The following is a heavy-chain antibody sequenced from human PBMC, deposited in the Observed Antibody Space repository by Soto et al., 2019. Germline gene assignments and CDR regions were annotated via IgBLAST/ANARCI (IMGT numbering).Heavy chain of an antibody. CDR3: ARPASGYSYRWFDP. V-gene: IGHV4-39*01. D-gene: IGHD3-22*01. J-gene: IGHJ5*02. CDR1: GGSILDSTYY. Sequence: SETLSLTCTVSGGSILDSTYYWAWIRQSPGKGLEWIGTIFYSGGTFYTPSLKSRVTMSVDTSNNQFSLKLSSVTAADTAVYYCARPASGYSYRWFDPWGQGTLVTVSS. CDR2: IFYSGGT.